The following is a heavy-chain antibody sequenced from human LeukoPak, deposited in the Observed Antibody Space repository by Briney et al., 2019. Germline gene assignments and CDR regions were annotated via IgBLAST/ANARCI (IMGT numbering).Heavy chain of an antibody. CDR3: ARDGGASAVTTLAFDI. CDR1: GGTFSSYA. Sequence: SVKVSCKASGGTFSSYAISWVRQAPGQGLEWMGGIIPIFGTANYAQKFQGRVTITTDESTSTAYMELSSLRSEDTAVYYCARDGGASAVTTLAFDIWGQGTMVTVSS. J-gene: IGHJ3*02. D-gene: IGHD4-17*01. V-gene: IGHV1-69*05. CDR2: IIPIFGTA.